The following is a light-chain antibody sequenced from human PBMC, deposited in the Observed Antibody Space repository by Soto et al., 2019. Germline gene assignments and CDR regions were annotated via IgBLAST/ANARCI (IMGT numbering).Light chain of an antibody. CDR2: GAS. V-gene: IGKV1-9*01. Sequence: IEVTQSISSLSASVGDRVTITCRASQTISICLNWYQQKPGKAPKLLIYGASTLQGGVPSRFSATVSGTEFSLTITSLQPEDFATYYCQQLFDSPITFSQRTRLAVK. CDR1: QTISIC. J-gene: IGKJ5*01. CDR3: QQLFDSPIT.